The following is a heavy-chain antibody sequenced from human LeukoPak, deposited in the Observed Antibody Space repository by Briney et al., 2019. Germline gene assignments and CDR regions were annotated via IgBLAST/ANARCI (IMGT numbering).Heavy chain of an antibody. J-gene: IGHJ4*02. CDR2: IYYSGST. CDR3: AREGLRGTNY. Sequence: SETLSLTCTVTGGSISSSSYYWGWIRQPPGKGLEWIGSIYYSGSTYYNPSLKSRVTISVDTSKNQFSLKLSSVTAADTAVYYCAREGLRGTNYWGQGTLVTVSS. D-gene: IGHD3-10*01. CDR1: GGSISSSSYY. V-gene: IGHV4-39*07.